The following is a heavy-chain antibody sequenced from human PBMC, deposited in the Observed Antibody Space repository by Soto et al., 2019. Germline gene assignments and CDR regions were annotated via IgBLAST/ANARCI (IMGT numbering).Heavy chain of an antibody. CDR2: ISGSGGST. J-gene: IGHJ4*02. V-gene: IGHV3-23*01. CDR3: AKDTRSGSYYKGFDY. CDR1: GFTFSSYA. D-gene: IGHD1-26*01. Sequence: GGSLRLSCAASGFTFSSYAMSWVRQAPGKGLEWVSAISGSGGSTYYADSVKGRFTISRDNSKNTLYLQMNSLRAEDTAVYYCAKDTRSGSYYKGFDYWGQGTLVTVSS.